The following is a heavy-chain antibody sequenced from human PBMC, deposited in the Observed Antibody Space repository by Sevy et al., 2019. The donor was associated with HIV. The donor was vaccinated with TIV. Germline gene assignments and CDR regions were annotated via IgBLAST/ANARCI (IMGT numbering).Heavy chain of an antibody. CDR1: GFTFDDYA. CDR2: ISWNSGSI. V-gene: IGHV3-9*03. J-gene: IGHJ4*02. CDR3: AKAGRVVLAAIFS. Sequence: GGSLRLSCAASGFTFDDYAMHWVRQAPGKGLEWVSGISWNSGSIGYADSVKGRFTISRDNAKNSLYLQMNSLRAEDMALYYCAKAGRVVLAAIFSWGQGTLVTVSS. D-gene: IGHD2-15*01.